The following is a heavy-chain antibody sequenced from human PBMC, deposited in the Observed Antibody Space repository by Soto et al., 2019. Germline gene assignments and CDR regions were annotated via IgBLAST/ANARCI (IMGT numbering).Heavy chain of an antibody. D-gene: IGHD1-1*01. V-gene: IGHV1-18*04. CDR2: ISAYNGNT. CDR3: ERDLTTRWGVGKAFDI. Sequence: QVQLVQSGAEVKKPGASVKVSCKASGYTFTSYGISWVRQATGQGLEWLGWISAYNGNTNYAQKLQGRVTRTTDTSKSTAYMELRSLRSDDTAVYYCERDLTTRWGVGKAFDIWGQGTMVTVSS. CDR1: GYTFTSYG. J-gene: IGHJ3*02.